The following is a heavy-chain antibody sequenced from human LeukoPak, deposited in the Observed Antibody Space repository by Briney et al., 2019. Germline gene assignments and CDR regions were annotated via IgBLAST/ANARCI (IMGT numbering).Heavy chain of an antibody. CDR3: ARDDITMIVV. J-gene: IGHJ4*02. Sequence: SGESLRLSCAASGFSVSSNYMSWVRQAPGKGLEWVSVIYSGGSTYYADSVKGRFTISRDNSKNTLYLQMNSLRAEDTAVYYCARDDITMIVVWGQGTLVTVSS. CDR2: IYSGGST. CDR1: GFSVSSNY. V-gene: IGHV3-53*01. D-gene: IGHD3-22*01.